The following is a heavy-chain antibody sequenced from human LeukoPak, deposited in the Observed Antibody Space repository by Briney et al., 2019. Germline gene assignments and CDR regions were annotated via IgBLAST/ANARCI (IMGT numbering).Heavy chain of an antibody. CDR1: GGSFSGYY. Sequence: SETLSLTCAVYGGSFSGYYWSWIRQPPGKGLERIGEINHSGSTNYNPSLKSRVTISVDTSKNQFSLKLSSVTAADTAVYYCARHSYDYVWGSYRYSGTSGYFDYWGQGTLVTVSS. CDR2: INHSGST. CDR3: ARHSYDYVWGSYRYSGTSGYFDY. D-gene: IGHD3-16*02. J-gene: IGHJ4*02. V-gene: IGHV4-34*01.